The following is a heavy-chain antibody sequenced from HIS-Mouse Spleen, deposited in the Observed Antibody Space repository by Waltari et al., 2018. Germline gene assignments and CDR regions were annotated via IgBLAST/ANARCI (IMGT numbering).Heavy chain of an antibody. CDR2: IYTSGST. J-gene: IGHJ3*02. D-gene: IGHD3-22*01. CDR3: ARDSPITMIVVGMRMGDAFDI. Sequence: QVQLQESGPGLVKHSETLSLTCTVSGGSISSYYWSWIRQPAGKGLEWIGRIYTSGSTNYNPSLKSRVTMSVDTSKNQFSLKLSSVTAADTAVYYCARDSPITMIVVGMRMGDAFDIWGQGTMVTVSS. CDR1: GGSISSYY. V-gene: IGHV4-4*07.